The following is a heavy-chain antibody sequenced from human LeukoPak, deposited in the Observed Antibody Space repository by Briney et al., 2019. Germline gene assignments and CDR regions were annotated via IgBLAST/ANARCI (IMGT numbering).Heavy chain of an antibody. CDR3: AREEVPAAIPYYYYGMDV. CDR1: GGTFSSYA. V-gene: IGHV1-69*05. Sequence: ASVTVSCKASGGTFSSYAISWVRQAPGQGLEWMGGIIPIFGTANYAQKLQGRVTMTTDTSTSTAYMELRSLRSDDTAVYYCAREEVPAAIPYYYYGMDVWGQGTTVTVSS. D-gene: IGHD2-2*02. CDR2: IIPIFGTA. J-gene: IGHJ6*02.